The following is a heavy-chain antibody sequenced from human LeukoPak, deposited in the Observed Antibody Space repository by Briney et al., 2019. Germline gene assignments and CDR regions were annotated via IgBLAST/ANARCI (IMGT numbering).Heavy chain of an antibody. J-gene: IGHJ4*02. V-gene: IGHV3-33*01. D-gene: IGHD6-6*01. Sequence: GRSLRLSCAASGFTLSSYGMHWVRQAPGKGLEWVAVIWYDGSNKYYADSVKGRFTISRDNSKNTLYLQMNSLRAEDTAVYYCAGETLEYSSSSPFDYWGQGTLVTVSS. CDR2: IWYDGSNK. CDR3: AGETLEYSSSSPFDY. CDR1: GFTLSSYG.